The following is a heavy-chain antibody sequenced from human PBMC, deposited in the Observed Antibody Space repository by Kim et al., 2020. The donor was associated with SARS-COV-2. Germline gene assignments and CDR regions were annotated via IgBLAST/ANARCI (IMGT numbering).Heavy chain of an antibody. V-gene: IGHV4-39*01. CDR3: ARSNTGTDFRFDS. CDR1: GDSITSKIYY. D-gene: IGHD1-26*01. Sequence: SETLSLTCTVSGDSITSKIYYRHWIRQPPGKGLEWIGSIHYSGTTYYNPSLKSRVTISVDTSKNQFSLKLSSVTAADTAVHYCARSNTGTDFRFDSWGQGTLISVSS. J-gene: IGHJ4*02. CDR2: IHYSGTT.